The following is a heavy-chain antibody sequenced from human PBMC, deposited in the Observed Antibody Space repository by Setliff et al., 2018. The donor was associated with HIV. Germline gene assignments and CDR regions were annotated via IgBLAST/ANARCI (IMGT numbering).Heavy chain of an antibody. D-gene: IGHD2-2*01. V-gene: IGHV4-39*02. CDR1: GSVSSSSYH. CDR3: ARDQVVPAAYNWFDP. J-gene: IGHJ5*02. CDR2: IYYTGSP. Sequence: GSVSSSSYHWVWIRQPPGKRLECIGSIYYTGSPYYNPSLKSRVTIYADTSNNQFSLRLNSVTAADTAVYYCARDQVVPAAYNWFDPWGQGTLVTVSS.